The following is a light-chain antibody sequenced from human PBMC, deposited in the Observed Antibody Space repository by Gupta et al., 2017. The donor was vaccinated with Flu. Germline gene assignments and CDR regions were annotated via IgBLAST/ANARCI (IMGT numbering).Light chain of an antibody. V-gene: IGKV1-12*01. Sequence: DIQMTQSPSSVSASVVDRVTVTCRASQVIYSQLGWYQQKPGKAPKLLIYPASTLQSGVPSRFSGSGSETDFTLTITSLQPEDAATYYCQQAYSFPLTFGGGSKVEIK. CDR2: PAS. CDR3: QQAYSFPLT. J-gene: IGKJ4*01. CDR1: QVIYSQ.